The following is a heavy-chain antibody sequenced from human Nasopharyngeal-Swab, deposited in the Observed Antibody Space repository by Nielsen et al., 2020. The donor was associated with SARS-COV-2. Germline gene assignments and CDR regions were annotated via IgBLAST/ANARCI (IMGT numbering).Heavy chain of an antibody. D-gene: IGHD3-3*01. J-gene: IGHJ3*02. Sequence: SETLSLTCTVSGGSISSGDYYWSWIRQPPGKGLEWIGYIYYSGSTYYNPSLKSRVTISVDTPKNQFSLKLSSVTAADTAVYYCARLPVLRSSTDAFDIWGQGTMVTVSS. CDR3: ARLPVLRSSTDAFDI. CDR2: IYYSGST. V-gene: IGHV4-30-4*08. CDR1: GGSISSGDYY.